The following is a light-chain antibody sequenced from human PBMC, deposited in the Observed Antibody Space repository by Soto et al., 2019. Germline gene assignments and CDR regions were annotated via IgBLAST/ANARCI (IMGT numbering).Light chain of an antibody. J-gene: IGKJ1*01. Sequence: DIQVTQSPSAMSASVGDRVTITCRASQDISHYLAWFQQKPGKVPKRLIFAVSNLESGVPSRFRGSGSGTEFTLTITSLQPEDFATYYCLRHNSYPWTFGQGTKVEIK. CDR3: LRHNSYPWT. CDR1: QDISHY. CDR2: AVS. V-gene: IGKV1-17*03.